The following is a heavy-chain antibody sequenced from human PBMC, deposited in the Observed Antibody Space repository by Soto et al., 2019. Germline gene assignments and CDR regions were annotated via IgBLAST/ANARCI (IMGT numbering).Heavy chain of an antibody. CDR3: ARTSSGTRGGFDP. Sequence: QVQLVQSGAEVKKSGASVKVSCKASGYTFTSYDIIWVRHATGQGLEWMGWINPNNGNTGYAQKFQGRVTVTRDTSISTVFMELSSLSSKDTAVYFCARTSSGTRGGFDPWGQGTRVTVSS. CDR1: GYTFTSYD. D-gene: IGHD1-7*01. J-gene: IGHJ5*02. V-gene: IGHV1-8*01. CDR2: INPNNGNT.